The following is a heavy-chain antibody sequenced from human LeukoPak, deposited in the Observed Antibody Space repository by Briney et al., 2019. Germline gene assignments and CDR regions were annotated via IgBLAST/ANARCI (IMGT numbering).Heavy chain of an antibody. CDR1: GFTFSSYA. CDR2: ISGSGGST. CDR3: AKSHYYGSGSYRWFDY. J-gene: IGHJ4*02. Sequence: GGSLRLSCAASGFTFSSYAMSWVRQAPGKGLEWVSAISGSGGSTYYADSVKGRFTISRDNSKNTLYLQMNSLRAEDTAVYYCAKSHYYGSGSYRWFDYWGQGTLVTVSS. V-gene: IGHV3-23*01. D-gene: IGHD3-10*01.